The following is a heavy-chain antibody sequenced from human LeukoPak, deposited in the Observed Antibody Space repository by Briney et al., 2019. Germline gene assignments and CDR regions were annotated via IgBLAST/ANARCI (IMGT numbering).Heavy chain of an antibody. CDR3: ARKGDIAVSGLVLDH. J-gene: IGHJ4*02. V-gene: IGHV1-46*01. CDR2: INPSAGST. D-gene: IGHD6-19*01. Sequence: ASVKVSCKASGYTFTSYYLHWVRQAPGQGLEWMGIINPSAGSTSYAQKFQGRVTMTRDTSTSTVYMELSSLRSEDTAVYYCARKGDIAVSGLVLDHWGQGTLVTVSS. CDR1: GYTFTSYY.